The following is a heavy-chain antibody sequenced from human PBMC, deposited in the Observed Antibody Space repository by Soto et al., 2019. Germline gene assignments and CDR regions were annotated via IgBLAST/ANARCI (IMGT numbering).Heavy chain of an antibody. CDR2: IYYSGST. Sequence: SETLSLTCTVPGGSISSSSYYWGWIRQPPGKGLEWIGSIYYSGSTYYNPSLKSRVTISVDTSKNQFSLKLSSVTAADTAVYYCARLIGDYAVEYYFDYWGQGTLVTVS. D-gene: IGHD3-16*01. J-gene: IGHJ4*02. CDR3: ARLIGDYAVEYYFDY. V-gene: IGHV4-39*01. CDR1: GGSISSSSYY.